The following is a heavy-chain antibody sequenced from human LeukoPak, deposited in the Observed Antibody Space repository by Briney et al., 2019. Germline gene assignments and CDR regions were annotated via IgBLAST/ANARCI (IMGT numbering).Heavy chain of an antibody. V-gene: IGHV1-3*01. D-gene: IGHD2-15*01. J-gene: IGHJ5*02. CDR1: GYTFTSYA. CDR3: ARASKRLGYCSGGGCYRGDNWFDP. CDR2: INAGNGNT. Sequence: ASVKVSCKASGYTFTSYAMHWVRQAPGQRLEWMGWINAGNGNTKYSQKFQGRVTITRDTSTSTAYMELRSLRSDDTAVYYCARASKRLGYCSGGGCYRGDNWFDPWGQGTLVTVSS.